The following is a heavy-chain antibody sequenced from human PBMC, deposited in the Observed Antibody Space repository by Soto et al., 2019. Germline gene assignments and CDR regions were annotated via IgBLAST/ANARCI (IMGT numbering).Heavy chain of an antibody. D-gene: IGHD2-2*03. CDR1: GGTFSSYT. J-gene: IGHJ1*01. Sequence: ASVKVSCKASGGTFSSYTISWVRQAPGQGLEWMGRIIPILGIANYAQKFQGRVTITADKSTSTAYMEPSSLRSEDTAVYYCAGGYCSSTSCQGYFQHWGQGTLVTVSS. V-gene: IGHV1-69*02. CDR2: IIPILGIA. CDR3: AGGYCSSTSCQGYFQH.